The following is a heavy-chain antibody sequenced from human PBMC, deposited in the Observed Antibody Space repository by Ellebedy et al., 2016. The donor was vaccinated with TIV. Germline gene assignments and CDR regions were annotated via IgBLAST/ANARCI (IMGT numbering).Heavy chain of an antibody. CDR2: IYYSGST. D-gene: IGHD3/OR15-3a*01. CDR1: GGSISSYY. CDR3: ARDAGGLFDY. Sequence: SETLSLTXTVSGGSISSYYWSWIRQPPGKGLEWIGYIYYSGSTNYNPSLKSRVTISVDTSKNQFSLKLSSVTAADTAVYYCARDAGGLFDYWGQGTLVTVSS. J-gene: IGHJ4*02. V-gene: IGHV4-59*01.